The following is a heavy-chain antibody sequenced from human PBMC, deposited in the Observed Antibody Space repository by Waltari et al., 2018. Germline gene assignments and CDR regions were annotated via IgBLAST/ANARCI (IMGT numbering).Heavy chain of an antibody. CDR2: THYSGST. CDR3: ARESGRDYYLDS. V-gene: IGHV4-39*07. CDR1: GGSITSSNYY. Sequence: QLHLQESGPGLVKPSETLSLTCTVSGGSITSSNYYWGWIRQSPGMGLEWRGITHYSGSTHYSPSLKSRVTISVDTSRNQFSLKLSSVTAADTAIYYCARESGRDYYLDSWGQGTLVTVSS. J-gene: IGHJ4*02. D-gene: IGHD3-10*01.